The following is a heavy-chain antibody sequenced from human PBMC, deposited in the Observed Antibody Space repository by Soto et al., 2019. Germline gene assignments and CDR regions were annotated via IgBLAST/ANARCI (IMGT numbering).Heavy chain of an antibody. D-gene: IGHD1-26*01. Sequence: QMLLVQSGAEVEKTGSSVTVSCKALGNTFTYRYLHWVRQAPGQALEWMGWITPFSGDVHYAQKFQERVTITRDRSINTAYMQMSSLRSEDTAMYFCAGGGAGSGPFTWELPDHWGQGTLVTVSS. CDR2: ITPFSGDV. V-gene: IGHV1-45*02. CDR1: GNTFTYRY. CDR3: AGGGAGSGPFTWELPDH. J-gene: IGHJ4*02.